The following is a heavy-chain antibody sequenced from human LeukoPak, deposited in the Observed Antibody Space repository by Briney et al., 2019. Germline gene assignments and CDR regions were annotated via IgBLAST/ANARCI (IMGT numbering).Heavy chain of an antibody. Sequence: ASVKVSCKASGYTFTGYYMHWVRQAPGQGLEWMGWINPNSGGTNYAQKFQGRVTMTRDTSISTAYMELSRLRSDDTAVYYCARGSSYCSGGSCYPNSGVGKGSWFDPWGQGTLVTVSS. CDR1: GYTFTGYY. J-gene: IGHJ5*02. D-gene: IGHD2-15*01. V-gene: IGHV1-2*02. CDR3: ARGSSYCSGGSCYPNSGVGKGSWFDP. CDR2: INPNSGGT.